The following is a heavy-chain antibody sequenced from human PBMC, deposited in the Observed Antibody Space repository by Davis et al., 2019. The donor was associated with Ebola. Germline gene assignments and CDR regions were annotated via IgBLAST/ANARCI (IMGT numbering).Heavy chain of an antibody. CDR3: ATNSSGWDFQAFDL. J-gene: IGHJ3*01. CDR1: GGSLSGRY. D-gene: IGHD6-25*01. Sequence: PSETLSLTCSVSGGSLSGRYWSWIRQAPGKGLEWIGHIYNSGSINYKPSLKSRVSMSVDTSTNQFSLKLTSVTEADTAVYYCATNSSGWDFQAFDLWGQGTKVVVS. V-gene: IGHV4-59*11. CDR2: IYNSGSI.